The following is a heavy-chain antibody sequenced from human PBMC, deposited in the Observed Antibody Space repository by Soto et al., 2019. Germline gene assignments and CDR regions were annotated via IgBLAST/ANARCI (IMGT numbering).Heavy chain of an antibody. CDR2: ISAYNGNT. CDR1: GYTNASYD. V-gene: IGHV1-18*01. D-gene: IGHD6-6*01. Sequence: ASVKLSCKACGYTNASYDIRWARRAAGQGLAGMGWISAYNGNTNYAQELQGRVTMTTDTSTSTAYMELRSLRSDDTAVYYCARDLGIAARPPHYSYGMDVWGQGTTVTVSS. J-gene: IGHJ6*02. CDR3: ARDLGIAARPPHYSYGMDV.